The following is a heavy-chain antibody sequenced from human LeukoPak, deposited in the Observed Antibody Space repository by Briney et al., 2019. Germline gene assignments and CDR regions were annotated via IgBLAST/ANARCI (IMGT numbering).Heavy chain of an antibody. J-gene: IGHJ4*02. Sequence: SETLSLTCTVSGGSISSGSYYWSWIRQPAGKGLEWIGRIYTSGSTNYNPSLKSRVTISVDTSKNQFSLKLSSVTAADTAVYYCASRSRFGSSWYVDYWGQGTLVTVSS. CDR3: ASRSRFGSSWYVDY. CDR1: GGSISSGSYY. CDR2: IYTSGST. V-gene: IGHV4-61*02. D-gene: IGHD6-13*01.